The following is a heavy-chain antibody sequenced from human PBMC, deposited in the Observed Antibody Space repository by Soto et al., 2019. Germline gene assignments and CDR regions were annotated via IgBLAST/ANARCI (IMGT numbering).Heavy chain of an antibody. CDR2: IYHSGST. V-gene: IGHV4-30-2*01. CDR3: ARWGNNLDP. D-gene: IGHD3-16*01. CDR1: GGSISSGGYS. J-gene: IGHJ5*02. Sequence: SETLSLTCAVSGGSISSGGYSGSWIRQPPGKGLEWIGYIYHSGSTYYNPSLKSRVTISVDRSKNQVSLKLSSVTAADTAVYYCARWGNNLDPWGQGTLVTVSS.